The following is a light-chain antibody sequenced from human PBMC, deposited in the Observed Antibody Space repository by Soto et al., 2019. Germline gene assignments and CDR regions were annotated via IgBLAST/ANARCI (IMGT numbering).Light chain of an antibody. Sequence: DIQMTQSPSTLSASVGDRVTITCRASHSISNWLAWYQQKPGKAPKLLISKASSLKSGVPSRFSGSGSATEFTLTISSLQPDDSATYYCQQYNTFLTFGGGTKVEIK. CDR2: KAS. CDR3: QQYNTFLT. J-gene: IGKJ4*01. CDR1: HSISNW. V-gene: IGKV1-5*03.